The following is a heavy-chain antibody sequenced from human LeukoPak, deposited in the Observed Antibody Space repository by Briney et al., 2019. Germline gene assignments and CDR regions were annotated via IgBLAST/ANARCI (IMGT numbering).Heavy chain of an antibody. V-gene: IGHV4-4*02. CDR1: GGSISGTNW. D-gene: IGHD4-23*01. Sequence: SETLSLTCGVSGGSISGTNWWSWVRQPPGQGLEWIGEISLRGLTNYNPSLRSRLTMSLDESKNQVSLNLTSVTAADTAVYYCARGPRGYGGKRYPSDVGRFDYWGQGTLVTVSS. CDR2: ISLRGLT. J-gene: IGHJ4*02. CDR3: ARGPRGYGGKRYPSDVGRFDY.